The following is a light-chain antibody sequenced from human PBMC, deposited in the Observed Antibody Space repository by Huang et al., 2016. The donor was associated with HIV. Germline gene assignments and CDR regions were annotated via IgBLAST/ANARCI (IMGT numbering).Light chain of an antibody. J-gene: IGKJ4*01. Sequence: IVVTQSPDSLAVSLGERAAINCKSSQSVLYSSNNNNYLAWYQQKPGQSPALLSYWASTPAPGVPDRFNGSGSGTDFTLTISSLQAEDVALYYCHQYFRTPLTFGGGTRVDIK. CDR2: WAS. V-gene: IGKV4-1*01. CDR3: HQYFRTPLT. CDR1: QSVLYSSNNNNY.